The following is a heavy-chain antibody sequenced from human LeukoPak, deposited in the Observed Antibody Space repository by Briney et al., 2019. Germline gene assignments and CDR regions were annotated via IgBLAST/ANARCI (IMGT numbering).Heavy chain of an antibody. Sequence: PGRSLRLSCAASGFTFSSHGMHWVRQGPGKGLEWVAVISFDGSKTYYADSVKGRFTISRDNSKNTLYLRMNSLRAEDTAVYYCAKGQIAVAGYYYYGMDVWGKGATVTVSS. J-gene: IGHJ6*04. CDR2: ISFDGSKT. D-gene: IGHD6-19*01. CDR1: GFTFSSHG. V-gene: IGHV3-30*18. CDR3: AKGQIAVAGYYYYGMDV.